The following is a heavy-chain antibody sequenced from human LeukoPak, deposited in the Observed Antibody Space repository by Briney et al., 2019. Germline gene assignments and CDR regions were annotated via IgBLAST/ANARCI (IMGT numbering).Heavy chain of an antibody. CDR1: GDIVSSNSTA. D-gene: IGHD3-16*01. V-gene: IGHV6-1*01. CDR2: TYYRSKLYN. Sequence: SQTLSLTCAISGDIVSSNSTAWNWIRQSPSRGLEWLVRTYYRSKLYNDYAVSVKGRITISADTSKNQFSLQLNSVTPEDTAVYYCARSISGLGDWGQGTLVTVSS. J-gene: IGHJ4*02. CDR3: ARSISGLGD.